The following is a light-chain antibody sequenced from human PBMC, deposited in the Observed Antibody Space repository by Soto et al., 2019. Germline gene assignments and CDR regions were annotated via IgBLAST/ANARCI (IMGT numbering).Light chain of an antibody. J-gene: IGLJ3*02. CDR2: DVT. Sequence: QSVLTQPPSVSGSPGQSVTISCTVTSSDVGDYEHVSWYQQAPGTAPKLIIFDVTNRPSGVPDRFSGSKSGNTPSLTIFGLQAEDEADYYCSLYTSSSTWVFGGVTQLTV. V-gene: IGLV2-18*01. CDR1: SSDVGDYEH. CDR3: SLYTSSSTWV.